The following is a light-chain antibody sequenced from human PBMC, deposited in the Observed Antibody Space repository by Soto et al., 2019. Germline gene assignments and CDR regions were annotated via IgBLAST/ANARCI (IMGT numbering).Light chain of an antibody. CDR1: TSNIGTNT. J-gene: IGLJ3*02. V-gene: IGLV1-44*01. CDR3: ATWDDSPSVL. CDR2: NTN. Sequence: QSFLPQPPSASGTPGQRVTISCSGGTSNIGTNTVNWYQQLPGTAPKLLIYNTNQRPAGVPDRFSGSKSGTSASLASSGLRSEDEASYFCATWDDSPSVLFGRGTKVTVL.